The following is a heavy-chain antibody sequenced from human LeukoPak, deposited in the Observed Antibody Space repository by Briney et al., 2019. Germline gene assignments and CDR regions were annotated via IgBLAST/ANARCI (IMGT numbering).Heavy chain of an antibody. CDR3: ASAVTVVTRGGLVFEY. J-gene: IGHJ4*02. CDR2: ISSSSNTI. Sequence: PGGSLRLPCAASGFTFTSCRRNSVRQAPGKGLEWVSYISSSSNTIYYADSVKGRFTISRDNAKNSLFLQMNSLRDEDTSVYYCASAVTVVTRGGLVFEYWEQRTLVTVSS. D-gene: IGHD4-23*01. CDR1: GFTFTSCR. V-gene: IGHV3-48*02.